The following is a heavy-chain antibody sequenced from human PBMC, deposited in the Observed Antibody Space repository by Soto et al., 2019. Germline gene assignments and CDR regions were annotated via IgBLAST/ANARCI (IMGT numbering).Heavy chain of an antibody. CDR1: GGTLSSFINYP. J-gene: IGHJ4*02. Sequence: QMQLVQSGAEVKKPGSSVKVSCKASGGTLSSFINYPINWVRQAPGQGLEWMGGIVPNVGTVNYAQKFQGRVTITADKSTGTAYMEVSSLRSEDTALYXCARRDTSGFLRYFDNWGQGTLVTVSS. CDR2: IVPNVGTV. V-gene: IGHV1-69*06. CDR3: ARRDTSGFLRYFDN. D-gene: IGHD3-3*01.